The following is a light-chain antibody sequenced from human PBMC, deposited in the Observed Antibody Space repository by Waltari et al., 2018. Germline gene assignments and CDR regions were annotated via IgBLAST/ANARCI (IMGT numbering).Light chain of an antibody. CDR1: QSISTY. CDR2: IAS. Sequence: DIQMTQSPSSLSASVGDRVNITCRASQSISTYLNWYQHKPGKAPNLLIYIASSLQSGVPSRFSGSGSGTDFTLTISSLQPEDFATYYCQQSYSIPFTFGPGTKVHIK. CDR3: QQSYSIPFT. J-gene: IGKJ3*01. V-gene: IGKV1-39*01.